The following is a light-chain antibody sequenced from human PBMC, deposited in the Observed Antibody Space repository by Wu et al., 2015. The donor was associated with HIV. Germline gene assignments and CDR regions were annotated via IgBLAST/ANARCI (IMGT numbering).Light chain of an antibody. CDR3: QQYNSWPLT. CDR1: ESVRDD. J-gene: IGKJ4*01. CDR2: GIS. V-gene: IGKV3-15*01. Sequence: VMTQSPATLSVSPGERATLACRASESVRDDLAWYQQKPGQAPRLLIYGISTRAAGVPARFSDSRSGTEFTLTISSIQSEDFAVYYCQQYNSWPLTFGGGTKVEIK.